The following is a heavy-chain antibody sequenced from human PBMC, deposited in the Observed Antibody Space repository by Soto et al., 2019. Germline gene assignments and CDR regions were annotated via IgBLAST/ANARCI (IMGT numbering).Heavy chain of an antibody. CDR2: VGGNGAST. Sequence: EVQLLESGGGLVQPGGSLRLSCAASGFTFSRFAMSWVRLAPGKGLEWVSGVGGNGASTYYADSVRGRFTISRDNSKNTLYLHMNGLRAEDTATYFCAKTSRFVGDHIDYFDSWGQGTLVTVSS. D-gene: IGHD2-21*02. CDR1: GFTFSRFA. J-gene: IGHJ4*02. V-gene: IGHV3-23*01. CDR3: AKTSRFVGDHIDYFDS.